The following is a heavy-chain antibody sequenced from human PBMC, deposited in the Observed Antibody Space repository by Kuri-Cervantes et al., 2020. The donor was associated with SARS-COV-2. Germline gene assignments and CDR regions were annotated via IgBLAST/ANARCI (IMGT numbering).Heavy chain of an antibody. CDR1: GFTFSSYS. V-gene: IGHV3-30*18. CDR2: ISHDGKNK. J-gene: IGHJ5*02. D-gene: IGHD3-22*01. CDR3: SKGLNYYDSSGYET. Sequence: GESLKISCAASGFTFSSYSMNWVRQAPGKGLEWVAVISHDGKNKKCIASGKGRFTISRDNSKNTLYLQMNSLRAEDTAVYYCSKGLNYYDSSGYETWGQGTLVTVSS.